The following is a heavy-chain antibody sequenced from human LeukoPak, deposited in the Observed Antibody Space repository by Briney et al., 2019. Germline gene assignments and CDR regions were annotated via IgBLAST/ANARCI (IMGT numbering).Heavy chain of an antibody. CDR3: ATLLVPAAITIHDVSDL. V-gene: IGHV3-53*05. Sequence: PGGSLRLSCAASGFTVSSNYMSWVRQAPGKGLEWVSVIYSGGSTYYADSVKGRFTISRDNSKNTLYLQMNSLRAEDTALYYCATLLVPAAITIHDVSDLWGQGTMVTVSP. CDR1: GFTVSSNY. D-gene: IGHD2-2*02. CDR2: IYSGGST. J-gene: IGHJ3*01.